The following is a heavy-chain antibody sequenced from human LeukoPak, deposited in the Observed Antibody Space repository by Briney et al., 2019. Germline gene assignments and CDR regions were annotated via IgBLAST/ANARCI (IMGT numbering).Heavy chain of an antibody. Sequence: GGSLRLSCAASGFTFSSHSMNWVRQAPGKGLEWVSSISSSSSYIYYADSVKGRFTISRDNAKNSLYLQMNSLRAEDTAVYYCAGGSYYLVDYYYGMDVWGQGTTVTVSS. CDR3: AGGSYYLVDYYYGMDV. D-gene: IGHD1-26*01. V-gene: IGHV3-21*01. CDR1: GFTFSSHS. J-gene: IGHJ6*02. CDR2: ISSSSSYI.